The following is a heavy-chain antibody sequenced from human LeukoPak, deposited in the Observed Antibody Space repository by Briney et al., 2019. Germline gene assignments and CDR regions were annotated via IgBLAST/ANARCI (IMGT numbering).Heavy chain of an antibody. CDR1: GFTFSDSA. CDR2: IGDTGRAK. D-gene: IGHD3-16*01. V-gene: IGHV3-30-3*01. J-gene: IGHJ2*01. Sequence: GGSLRLSCAASGFTFSDSAIHWVRQAPGKGLEWVAVIGDTGRAKYYADSVEGRFTASRDNSKNTLYLEMNSLRYDDTALYYCAREAAWGNWYFDLWGRGTLVTVSS. CDR3: AREAAWGNWYFDL.